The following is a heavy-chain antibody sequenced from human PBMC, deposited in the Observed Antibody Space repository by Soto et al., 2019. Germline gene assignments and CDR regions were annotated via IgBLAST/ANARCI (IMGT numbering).Heavy chain of an antibody. Sequence: PGGSLRLSCAASGFTFSNYAMSWVRQTPGKGLEWVSAISGSSSTTYYRDSVKDRFTVSRDNSRDTVYLHMNSLRTEDTAMYYCTKEVKRAAAWGGGTLVTVSS. J-gene: IGHJ1*01. CDR2: ISGSSSTT. CDR1: GFTFSNYA. D-gene: IGHD6-13*01. V-gene: IGHV3-23*01. CDR3: TKEVKRAAA.